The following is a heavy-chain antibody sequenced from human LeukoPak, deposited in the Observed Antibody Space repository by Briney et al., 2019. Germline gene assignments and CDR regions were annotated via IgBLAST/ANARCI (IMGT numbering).Heavy chain of an antibody. J-gene: IGHJ4*02. Sequence: GGSLRLSCVASGFTFSSYSMNWVRQAPGKGLEWVSSISSSSSYIYYADSVKGRFTISRDNSKNTLYLQMNSLRAEDTAVYYCAKDEWDIVATPFDYWGQGTPVTVSS. V-gene: IGHV3-21*04. CDR2: ISSSSSYI. CDR3: AKDEWDIVATPFDY. CDR1: GFTFSSYS. D-gene: IGHD5-12*01.